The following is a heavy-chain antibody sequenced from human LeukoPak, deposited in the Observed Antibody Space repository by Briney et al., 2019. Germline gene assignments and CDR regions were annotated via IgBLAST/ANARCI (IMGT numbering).Heavy chain of an antibody. J-gene: IGHJ6*03. Sequence: GGSLRLSCAASGFTFSSYSMNWVRQAPGKGLVWVSRINSDGSSTSYADSVKGRFTISRDNAKNTLYLQMNSLRAEDTAVYYCARDRSRVAGLYYYYYMDVWGKGTTVTISS. CDR2: INSDGSST. CDR3: ARDRSRVAGLYYYYYMDV. V-gene: IGHV3-74*01. CDR1: GFTFSSYS. D-gene: IGHD6-19*01.